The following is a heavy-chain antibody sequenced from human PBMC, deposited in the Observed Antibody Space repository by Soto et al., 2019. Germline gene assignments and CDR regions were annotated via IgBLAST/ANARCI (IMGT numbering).Heavy chain of an antibody. V-gene: IGHV1-2*02. D-gene: IGHD5-12*01. CDR2: INPNSGGT. CDR1: GYTFTGYY. J-gene: IGHJ4*02. Sequence: ASVKVSCKASGYTFTGYYMHWVPQAPGQGLEWMGWINPNSGGTNYAQKFQGRVTMTRDTSISTAYMELSRLRSDDTAVYYCARHDSGYDLVDFDYWGQGTMVTVS. CDR3: ARHDSGYDLVDFDY.